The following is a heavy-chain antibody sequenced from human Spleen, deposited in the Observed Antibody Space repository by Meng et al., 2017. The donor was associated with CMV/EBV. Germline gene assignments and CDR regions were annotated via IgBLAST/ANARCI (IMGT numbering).Heavy chain of an antibody. CDR3: AKGLRPYGPFDY. J-gene: IGHJ4*02. D-gene: IGHD4-17*01. CDR1: VGTLTRSYYY. V-gene: IGHV4-39*07. Sequence: GRGLVKALGTLSHPVTGVVGTLTRSYYYWGWIRQLQGKGREWIGCIYYSMSTYYNPSIKSRFPISVDTYKNQFSLKLGSVTAADTAVYYCAKGLRPYGPFDYWGQGTLVTVSS. CDR2: IYYSMST.